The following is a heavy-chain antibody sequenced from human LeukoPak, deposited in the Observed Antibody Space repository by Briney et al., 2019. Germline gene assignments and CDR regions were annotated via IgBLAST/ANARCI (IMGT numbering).Heavy chain of an antibody. V-gene: IGHV4-4*07. Sequence: SETLSLTCTVSGGSISSYYWSWIRQPAGKGLEWIGRIYTSGSTYYNPSLKSRVTISVDTSENQFSLKLSSVTAADTAVYHCARQTVTRRWFDPWGQGTLVTVSS. D-gene: IGHD4-17*01. CDR3: ARQTVTRRWFDP. CDR2: IYTSGST. CDR1: GGSISSYY. J-gene: IGHJ5*02.